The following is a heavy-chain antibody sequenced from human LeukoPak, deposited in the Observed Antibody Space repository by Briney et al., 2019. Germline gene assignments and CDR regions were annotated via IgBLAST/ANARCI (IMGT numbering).Heavy chain of an antibody. CDR3: ATTEDYENKIFDD. D-gene: IGHD3-22*01. Sequence: ASVKVSCKVSEYTLTELSVHWVRQAPGKGLEWMGGFDPEDGETIYAQKFQGRVTMTEDTSTDTAYMELSSLRSEDTAVYYCATTEDYENKIFDDWGQGPLVTVSS. CDR2: FDPEDGET. J-gene: IGHJ4*02. V-gene: IGHV1-24*01. CDR1: EYTLTELS.